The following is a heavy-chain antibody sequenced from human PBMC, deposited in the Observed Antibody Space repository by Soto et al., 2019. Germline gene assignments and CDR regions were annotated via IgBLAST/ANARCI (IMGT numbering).Heavy chain of an antibody. V-gene: IGHV4-39*01. D-gene: IGHD1-26*01. J-gene: IGHJ5*02. CDR1: GGSISSSSYY. CDR3: ARPIVGATIEGGWFDP. CDR2: IYYSGST. Sequence: SETLSLTCTVSGGSISSSSYYWGWIRQPPGKGLEWIGSIYYSGSTYYNPSLKSRVTISVDTSKNQFSLKLSSVTAADTAVYYCARPIVGATIEGGWFDPWGQGTLVTVSS.